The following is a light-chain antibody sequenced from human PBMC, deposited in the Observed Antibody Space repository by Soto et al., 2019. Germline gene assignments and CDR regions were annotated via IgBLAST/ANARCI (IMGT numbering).Light chain of an antibody. V-gene: IGLV1-44*01. CDR2: SNN. J-gene: IGLJ3*02. CDR3: AAWEDSLNGWV. CDR1: SSNIGSNT. Sequence: QSVLTQSPSASGTPGQRVTISCSGSSSNIGSNTVNWYQQLPGTAPKLLIYSNNQRPSGVPDRFSGSKSDTSAALAISGLQSEDEADYYCAAWEDSLNGWVFGEGTQLTV.